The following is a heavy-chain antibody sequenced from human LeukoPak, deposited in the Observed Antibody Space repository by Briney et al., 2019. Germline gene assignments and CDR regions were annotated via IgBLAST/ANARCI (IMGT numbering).Heavy chain of an antibody. CDR3: ARAPFGEYAFDI. V-gene: IGHV4-59*11. CDR1: GGSITSHS. D-gene: IGHD3-10*01. CDR2: GYYSGTT. J-gene: IGHJ3*02. Sequence: SETLSLTCNVSGGSITSHSWNWIRQSPGKGLEWIGYGYYSGTTNYSPSLKSRVTISLDTSKNQFSLKLSSVTAADTAVYYCARAPFGEYAFDIWGQGTMVTVSS.